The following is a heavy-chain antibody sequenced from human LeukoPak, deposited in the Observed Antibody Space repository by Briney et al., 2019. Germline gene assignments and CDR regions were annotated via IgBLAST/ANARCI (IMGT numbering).Heavy chain of an antibody. V-gene: IGHV3-53*01. J-gene: IGHJ4*02. D-gene: IGHD3-10*02. CDR2: IYNGGST. CDR1: GFTVSSNH. CDR3: ARSPVRGISAGYY. Sequence: GESLRLSCAASGFTVSSNHMSWVRQAPGKGLEWVSVIYNGGSTYYADSVKGRFTISRDNSKSTLYLQMNSLRAEDTAVYYCARSPVRGISAGYYWGQGTLVTVSS.